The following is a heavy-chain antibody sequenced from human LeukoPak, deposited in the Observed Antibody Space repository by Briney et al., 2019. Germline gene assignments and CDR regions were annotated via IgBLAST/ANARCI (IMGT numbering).Heavy chain of an antibody. V-gene: IGHV1-2*02. CDR3: ARAGRGHPPWGQQLDYYYYYYMDV. Sequence: ASVKVSCKASGYNFTGYYLHWVRQAPGQGLEWMGWINPNSGGTNYAQKFQGRVTMTRDTSISTAYMELSRLRSDDTAVYYCARAGRGHPPWGQQLDYYYYYYMDVWGKGTTVTISS. CDR2: INPNSGGT. J-gene: IGHJ6*03. D-gene: IGHD6-13*01. CDR1: GYNFTGYY.